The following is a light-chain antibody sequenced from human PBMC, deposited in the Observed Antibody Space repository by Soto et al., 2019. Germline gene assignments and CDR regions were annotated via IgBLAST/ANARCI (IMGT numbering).Light chain of an antibody. CDR2: AAS. CDR3: QQGYSTPPNT. J-gene: IGKJ3*01. CDR1: QSISSY. Sequence: DIQMTQSPSSLSASVGDRVTITCRASQSISSYLNWYQQKPGKAPKLLIYAASSLQSGVPSRFSGSGSGTDFTLTISSLQPEDFATYYCQQGYSTPPNTFGPGTKVDIK. V-gene: IGKV1-39*01.